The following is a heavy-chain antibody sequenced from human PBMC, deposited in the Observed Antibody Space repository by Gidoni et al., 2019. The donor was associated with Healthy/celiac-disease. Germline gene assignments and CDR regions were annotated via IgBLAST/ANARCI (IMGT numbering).Heavy chain of an antibody. CDR2: IKGDGSQK. CDR3: AKGLWYFQY. V-gene: IGHV3-7*01. CDR1: GFGLSPYW. J-gene: IGHJ1*01. D-gene: IGHD2-21*01. Sequence: EVQVVESGGGLVQPGGSLRLSCAASGFGLSPYWMTWVRQAPGKGLEWVATIKGDGSQKDYVDSVKGRFSISRDNAKNSLYLQMTRVRAEDTAVYYCAKGLWYFQYWGQGTLVSVSS.